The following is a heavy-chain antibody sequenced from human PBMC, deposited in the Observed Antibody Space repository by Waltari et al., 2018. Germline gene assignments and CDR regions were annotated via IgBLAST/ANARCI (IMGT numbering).Heavy chain of an antibody. CDR3: ARGTYYYDTSGYSDGNHYYIDV. Sequence: QVQLQESGPGLVKPSETLSLTCTVSSDSISTYYWTWIRQSAGQGLDWLGRFYAGGGTKYNPSLNSRVTMSVDTSKNQFSLKLTSVTAADSAVYYCARGTYYYDTSGYSDGNHYYIDVWGKGTSVTVSS. D-gene: IGHD3-22*01. CDR1: SDSISTYY. V-gene: IGHV4-4*07. CDR2: FYAGGGT. J-gene: IGHJ6*03.